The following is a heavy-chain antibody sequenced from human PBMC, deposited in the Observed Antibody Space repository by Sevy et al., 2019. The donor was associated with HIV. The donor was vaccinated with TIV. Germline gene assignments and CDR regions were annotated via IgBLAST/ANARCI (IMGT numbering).Heavy chain of an antibody. CDR2: IKQDGSEK. J-gene: IGHJ4*02. CDR1: GFTFRSYW. V-gene: IGHV3-7*01. Sequence: GGSLRLSCAASGFTFRSYWMSWVRQAPGKGLEWVANIKQDGSEKYYVDSVKGRVTISRDNAKNSLYLQMNSLRAEDTAVYYCARVTEYYDSNHYEVFDYWGQGTLVTVSS. D-gene: IGHD3-22*01. CDR3: ARVTEYYDSNHYEVFDY.